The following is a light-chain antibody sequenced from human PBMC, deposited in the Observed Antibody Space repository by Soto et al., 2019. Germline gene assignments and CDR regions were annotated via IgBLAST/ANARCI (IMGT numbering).Light chain of an antibody. CDR2: EVS. Sequence: QSVLTQPASVSGSPGQSITISCTGTSSDVGGYDFVSWYQQHPGKAPKLMIYEVSNRPSGVSNRFSGSKSVNTASLTISGLQAEDEADSYCSSYSSSSTLYVFGTGTKVTVL. V-gene: IGLV2-14*01. CDR1: SSDVGGYDF. J-gene: IGLJ1*01. CDR3: SSYSSSSTLYV.